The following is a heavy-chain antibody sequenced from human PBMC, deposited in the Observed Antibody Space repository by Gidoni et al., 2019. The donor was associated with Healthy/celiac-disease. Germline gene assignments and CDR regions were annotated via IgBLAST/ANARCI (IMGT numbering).Heavy chain of an antibody. CDR1: GFTFSSYS. Sequence: EVQLVESGGGLVKPGGSLRLSCAASGFTFSSYSMNWVRQAPGKGLEWVSSISRSSSYIYYADSVKGRFTISRDNAKNSLYLQMNSLRAEDTAVYYCARDQGPMAPLDYWGQGTLVTVSS. D-gene: IGHD2-8*01. J-gene: IGHJ4*02. CDR3: ARDQGPMAPLDY. V-gene: IGHV3-21*01. CDR2: ISRSSSYI.